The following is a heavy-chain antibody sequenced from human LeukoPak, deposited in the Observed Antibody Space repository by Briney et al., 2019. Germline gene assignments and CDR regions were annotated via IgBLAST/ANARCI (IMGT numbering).Heavy chain of an antibody. J-gene: IGHJ4*02. CDR2: IKQDGSEK. Sequence: PGGSLRLSCAASGFTFSSNWMSWVRQAPGKGLEWVANIKQDGSEKYYVDSVKGRFTISRDNSKNTLYLQMNSLRAEDTAVYYCAKRSSGSAYWGQGTLVTVSS. CDR1: GFTFSSNW. V-gene: IGHV3-7*03. D-gene: IGHD3-22*01. CDR3: AKRSSGSAY.